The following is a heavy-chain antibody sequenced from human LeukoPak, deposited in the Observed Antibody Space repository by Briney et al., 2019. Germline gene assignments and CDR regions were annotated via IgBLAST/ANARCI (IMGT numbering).Heavy chain of an antibody. CDR3: ARGGSSGYYYYYYMDV. J-gene: IGHJ6*03. Sequence: PGGSLRLSCAASGFTVSSNYMSWVRQAPGKGLEWVSVIYSGGSTYYADSAKGRFTISRDNSKNTLYLQMNSLRAEDTAVYYCARGGSSGYYYYYYMDVWGKGTTVTVSS. CDR2: IYSGGST. CDR1: GFTVSSNY. D-gene: IGHD3-22*01. V-gene: IGHV3-66*02.